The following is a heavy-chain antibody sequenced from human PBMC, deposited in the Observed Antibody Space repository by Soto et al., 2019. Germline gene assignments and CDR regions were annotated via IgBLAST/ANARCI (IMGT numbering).Heavy chain of an antibody. J-gene: IGHJ4*02. CDR3: ATAGNYDSSGRDF. D-gene: IGHD3-22*01. Sequence: GASVKVSCKAFGFIFNNYAISWVRQAPGQGLEWMGWISANSGNTNYAQKLQGRVTMTTDTSTSTAYMELRSLRSDDTAVYYCATAGNYDSSGRDFWGQGTLVTVPQ. V-gene: IGHV1-18*04. CDR1: GFIFNNYA. CDR2: ISANSGNT.